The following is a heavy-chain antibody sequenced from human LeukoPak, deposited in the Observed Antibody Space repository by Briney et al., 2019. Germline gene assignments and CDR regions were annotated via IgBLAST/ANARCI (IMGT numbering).Heavy chain of an antibody. CDR2: IIPIFGTA. CDR1: GGTFISYA. CDR3: ARHGDSSGYYYFDY. J-gene: IGHJ4*02. V-gene: IGHV1-69*05. Sequence: SVKVSCKASGGTFISYAISWVRQAPGQGPEWMGGIIPIFGTANYAQKFQGRVTITTDESTSTAYMELSSLRSEDTAVYYCARHGDSSGYYYFDYWGQGTLVTVSS. D-gene: IGHD3-22*01.